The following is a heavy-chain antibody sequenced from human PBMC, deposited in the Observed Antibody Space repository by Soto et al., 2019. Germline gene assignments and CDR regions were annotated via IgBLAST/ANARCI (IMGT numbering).Heavy chain of an antibody. J-gene: IGHJ3*02. CDR3: ARDVDSTILKPNDAFGI. V-gene: IGHV4-30-4*01. CDR1: GDSIVGGDYY. D-gene: IGHD5-18*01. CDR2: IYYSGRT. Sequence: SETLSLTCTVSGDSIVGGDYYWSWIRQAPGKGLQWVGSIYYSGRTYYNPSLESRIAMTVDTSQNQFSLKLSSVTAADSAVYFCARDVDSTILKPNDAFGIWGQGSMVTVSS.